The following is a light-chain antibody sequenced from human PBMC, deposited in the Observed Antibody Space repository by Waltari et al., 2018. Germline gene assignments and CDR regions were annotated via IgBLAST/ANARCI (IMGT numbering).Light chain of an antibody. CDR2: GAS. J-gene: IGKJ4*01. V-gene: IGKV1-9*01. CDR3: QQLDKYPLT. CDR1: EGISTY. Sequence: IQLTQSPSPLSASVGDKVTITFRASEGISTYLAWYQQQPGKAPKLLIYGASTLQSGVPSRFSGSGSGTDFTLTISSLQPGDFATYYCQQLDKYPLTFGGGTKVEIK.